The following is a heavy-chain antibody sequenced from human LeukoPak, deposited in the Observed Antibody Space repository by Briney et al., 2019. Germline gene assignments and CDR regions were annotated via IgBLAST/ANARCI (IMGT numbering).Heavy chain of an antibody. Sequence: PGGSLRLSCAASGFTFSSYAMTWVRQAPGKGLEWVSIISGSGVNTYYADSVQGRFTISRDNSKNTLFLQMNSLRVEDTAVYYCAKDLYSSGSCDYWGQGTLVAVSS. CDR2: ISGSGVNT. CDR1: GFTFSSYA. J-gene: IGHJ4*02. CDR3: AKDLYSSGSCDY. D-gene: IGHD6-25*01. V-gene: IGHV3-23*01.